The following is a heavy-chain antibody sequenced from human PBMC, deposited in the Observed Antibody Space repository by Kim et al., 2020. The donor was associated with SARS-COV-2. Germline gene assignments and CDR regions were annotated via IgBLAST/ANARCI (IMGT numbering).Heavy chain of an antibody. V-gene: IGHV1-2*02. Sequence: ASVKVSCRTSGYTFTDYYMFWVRQAPGQGLEWMGWINPNNGGTSYAQKFQGRVTMTRDTSISTAYMELTRLTSDDTAIYYCAKSRGFDSWGQGTLVTVSS. J-gene: IGHJ4*02. CDR1: GYTFTDYY. D-gene: IGHD3-16*01. CDR3: AKSRGFDS. CDR2: INPNNGGT.